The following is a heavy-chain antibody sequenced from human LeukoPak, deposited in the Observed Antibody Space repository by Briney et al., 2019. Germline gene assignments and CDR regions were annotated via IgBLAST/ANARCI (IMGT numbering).Heavy chain of an antibody. J-gene: IGHJ4*02. Sequence: PGGSLRLSCAASGFTFSRNGMHWVRQAPGKGLEWVAVISYDGSYQYYSDSVEGRFTISRGNSKNTLYLQMNSLRAEDTALYYCAKEEDSSGWQYDYWGQGTLVTVSS. V-gene: IGHV3-30*18. D-gene: IGHD6-19*01. CDR2: ISYDGSYQ. CDR3: AKEEDSSGWQYDY. CDR1: GFTFSRNG.